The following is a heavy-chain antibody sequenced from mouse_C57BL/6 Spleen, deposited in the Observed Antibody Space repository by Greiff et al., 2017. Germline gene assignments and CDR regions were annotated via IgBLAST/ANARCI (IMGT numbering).Heavy chain of an antibody. D-gene: IGHD1-1*01. J-gene: IGHJ3*01. CDR2: IDPSDSET. CDR3: ARGDSGSSYAY. CDR1: GYTFTSYW. Sequence: QVQLKQPGAELVRPGSSVKLSCKASGYTFTSYWMHWVKQRPIQGLEWIGNIDPSDSETHYNQKFKDKATLTVDKSSSTAYMQLSSLTSEDSAVYYCARGDSGSSYAYWGQGTLVTVSA. V-gene: IGHV1-52*01.